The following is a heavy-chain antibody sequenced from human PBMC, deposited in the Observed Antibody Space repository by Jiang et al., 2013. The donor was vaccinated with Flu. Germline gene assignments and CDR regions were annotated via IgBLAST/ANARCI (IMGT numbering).Heavy chain of an antibody. CDR2: IDWDDDK. D-gene: IGHD2-2*01. Sequence: TQTLTLTCTFSGFSLSTSGMRVSWIRQPPGKALEWLAHIDWDDDKFYTTSLRTRLTISKDTSKNQVVLTMTNMDPVDTATYYCARILCGSSPSCYVFDYWGQGTLVTVSS. CDR1: GFSLSTSGMR. V-gene: IGHV2-70*04. J-gene: IGHJ4*02. CDR3: ARILCGSSPSCYVFDY.